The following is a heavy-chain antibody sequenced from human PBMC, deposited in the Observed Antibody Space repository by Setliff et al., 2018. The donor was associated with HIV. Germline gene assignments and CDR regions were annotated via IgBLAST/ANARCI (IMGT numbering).Heavy chain of an antibody. CDR2: IHYSGST. CDR3: ARTRAPYFFDF. J-gene: IGHJ4*02. Sequence: TSETLSLTCTVSGGSISSSNYYWGWIRQPPGKGLEWIGSIHYSGSTYDNPSLKSRVTISVDTSQNQFSLKLNSVTAADTAVYFCARTRAPYFFDFWGQGAQVTVSS. CDR1: GGSISSSNYY. D-gene: IGHD1-26*01. V-gene: IGHV4-39*07.